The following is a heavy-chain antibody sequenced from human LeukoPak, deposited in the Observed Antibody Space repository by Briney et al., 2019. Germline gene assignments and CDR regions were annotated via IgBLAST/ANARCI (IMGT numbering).Heavy chain of an antibody. CDR3: ARDAQRSSGKQRITMVRGVIMSTGFDP. V-gene: IGHV3-7*01. CDR1: GFTFSDYC. J-gene: IGHJ5*02. CDR2: IKQDGSEK. Sequence: PGGSLRLSCAASGFTFSDYCMSWVRQAPGKGLEWVANIKQDGSEKYYVDSVKGRFTVSRDNAKNSVYLQMNSLRAEDTAVYYCARDAQRSSGKQRITMVRGVIMSTGFDPWGQGTLVTVSS. D-gene: IGHD3-10*01.